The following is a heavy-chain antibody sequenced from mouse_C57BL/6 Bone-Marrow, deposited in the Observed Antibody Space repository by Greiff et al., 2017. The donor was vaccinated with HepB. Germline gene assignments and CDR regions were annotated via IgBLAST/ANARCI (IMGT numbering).Heavy chain of an antibody. D-gene: IGHD1-1*01. J-gene: IGHJ3*01. V-gene: IGHV5-6*01. CDR1: GFTFSSYG. CDR3: ARAMYYYGSSGAY. CDR2: IRRDGSYT. Sequence: EVKLVEPGGDLVKPGGSLKLSCAASGFTFSSYGMSWVRQTPDKRLEWVANIRRDGSYTYYTDSVKGRFTISRDNAKNTLYLQMSSLKSEDTAMYYCARAMYYYGSSGAYWGQGTLVTVSA.